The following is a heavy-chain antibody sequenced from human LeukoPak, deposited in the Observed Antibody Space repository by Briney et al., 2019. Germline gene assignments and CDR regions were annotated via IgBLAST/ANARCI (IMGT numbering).Heavy chain of an antibody. CDR1: GYTFTSYG. J-gene: IGHJ3*02. D-gene: IGHD3-9*01. CDR3: ARDWGLRYLDPNDAFDI. Sequence: GASVKVSCKASGYTFTSYGISWVRQAPGQGLEWMGWISAYNGNTNYAQKLQGRVTMTTDTSTSTAYMELRSLRSDDTAVYYCARDWGLRYLDPNDAFDIWGQGTMVTVSS. CDR2: ISAYNGNT. V-gene: IGHV1-18*01.